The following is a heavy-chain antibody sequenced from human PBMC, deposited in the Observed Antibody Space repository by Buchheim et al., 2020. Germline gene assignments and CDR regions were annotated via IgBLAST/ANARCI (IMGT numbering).Heavy chain of an antibody. V-gene: IGHV3-7*01. D-gene: IGHD2-8*02. CDR1: GFTFSSYS. CDR3: ARELVVASAEYFDY. J-gene: IGHJ4*02. Sequence: EVQLVESGGGLVKPGGSLRLSCAASGFTFSSYSMNWVRQAPGKGPEWVANIKEDGREKYYPDSVRGRFTISRDNTKNSLYLQMNSLRAEDTAVYYCARELVVASAEYFDYWGLGTL. CDR2: IKEDGREK.